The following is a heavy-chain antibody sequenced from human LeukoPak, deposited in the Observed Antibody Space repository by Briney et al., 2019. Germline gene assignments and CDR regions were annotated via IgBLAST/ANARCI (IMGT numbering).Heavy chain of an antibody. CDR1: DDSITMYY. V-gene: IGHV4-59*01. Sequence: SETLSLTCSVSDDSITMYYWTWIRQPPGKGLEWIGYVDHTGSTNFNPSLNGRVSISRDTSKNLFSLRLRSVTAADTAVYFCARGRVSSSTWYSTYYYYFYMDVWGKGTTVTVSS. CDR3: ARGRVSSSTWYSTYYYYFYMDV. CDR2: VDHTGST. D-gene: IGHD4-11*01. J-gene: IGHJ6*03.